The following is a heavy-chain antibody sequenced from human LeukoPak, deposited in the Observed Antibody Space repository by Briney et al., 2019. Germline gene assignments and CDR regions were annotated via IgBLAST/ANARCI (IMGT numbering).Heavy chain of an antibody. CDR3: ARSEGGDST. CDR2: INHSGST. J-gene: IGHJ5*02. CDR1: GGSFNGYY. D-gene: IGHD2-21*02. V-gene: IGHV4-34*01. Sequence: PSETLSLACAVYGGSFNGYYWIWIRQPPEKGLEWIGEINHSGSTNYNPSLKSRVTISVHTSKNQFSLKLNSVTAADTAVYYCARSEGGDSTWGQGTLVTVSS.